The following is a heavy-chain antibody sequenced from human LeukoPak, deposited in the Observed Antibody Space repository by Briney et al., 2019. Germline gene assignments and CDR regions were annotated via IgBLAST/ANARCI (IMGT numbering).Heavy chain of an antibody. V-gene: IGHV4-59*12. J-gene: IGHJ4*02. D-gene: IGHD1-26*01. CDR1: GGSISSYY. Sequence: SETLSLTCTVSGGSISSYYWSWIRQPPGKGLEWIGYIYYSGSTNYNPSLKSRVTISVDTSKNQFSLKLSSVTAADTAVYYCATTRGYSGSYVDYWGQGTLVTVSS. CDR3: ATTRGYSGSYVDY. CDR2: IYYSGST.